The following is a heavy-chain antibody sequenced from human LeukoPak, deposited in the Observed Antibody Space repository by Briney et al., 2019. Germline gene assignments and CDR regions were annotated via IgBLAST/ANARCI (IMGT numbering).Heavy chain of an antibody. D-gene: IGHD2-2*02. J-gene: IGHJ4*02. V-gene: IGHV3-43D*03. Sequence: PGGSLRLSCAASGFTSDDYAMHWVRQAPGKGLEWVSLISWDGGNIYYADSMKGRFTISRGNSKNSLYLQMNSLRAEDSAFYYCAKAAIRYTTRWNNFDYWGQGTLVTVSS. CDR3: AKAAIRYTTRWNNFDY. CDR1: GFTSDDYA. CDR2: ISWDGGNI.